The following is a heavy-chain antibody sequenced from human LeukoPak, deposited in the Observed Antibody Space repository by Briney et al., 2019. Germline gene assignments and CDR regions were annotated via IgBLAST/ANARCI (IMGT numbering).Heavy chain of an antibody. Sequence: SETLSLTCSVYGGSFSSYYWTWIRQPPGKGLEWIGEITHSGTTNYNPSLKSRVTISVDASKNQFSLSLRSVTAADTAVYYCARVTSSFYYGMDVWGQGTTVTVFS. J-gene: IGHJ6*02. D-gene: IGHD6-6*01. CDR3: ARVTSSFYYGMDV. CDR1: GGSFSSYY. CDR2: ITHSGTT. V-gene: IGHV4-34*01.